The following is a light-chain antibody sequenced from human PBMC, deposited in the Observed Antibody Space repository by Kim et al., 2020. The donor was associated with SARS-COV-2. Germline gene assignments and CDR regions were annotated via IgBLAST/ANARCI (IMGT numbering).Light chain of an antibody. J-gene: IGLJ1*01. CDR3: QSYDSSLSALYV. Sequence: QSVLTQPPSVSGAPGQRVTISCTGSSSNIGAGYDVHWYQQLPGKAPKLLIYGNSNRPSGVPDRFSGSKSGTSAFLAITGLQAEDEADYYCQSYDSSLSALYVFGTGTKVTVL. V-gene: IGLV1-40*01. CDR2: GNS. CDR1: SSNIGAGYD.